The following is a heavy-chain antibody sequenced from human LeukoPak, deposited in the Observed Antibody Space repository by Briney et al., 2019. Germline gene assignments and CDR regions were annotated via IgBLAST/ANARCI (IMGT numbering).Heavy chain of an antibody. J-gene: IGHJ4*02. CDR1: GYTFTGYY. CDR2: INPNSGGT. Sequence: ASVKVSCKASGYTFTGYYMHWVRQAPGQGLEWMGWINPNSGGTNYAQKFQGWVTMTRDTSISTAYMELSRPRSDDTAVYYCARGLAYCGGDCSPFDYCGQGTLVTVSS. V-gene: IGHV1-2*04. D-gene: IGHD2-21*02. CDR3: ARGLAYCGGDCSPFDY.